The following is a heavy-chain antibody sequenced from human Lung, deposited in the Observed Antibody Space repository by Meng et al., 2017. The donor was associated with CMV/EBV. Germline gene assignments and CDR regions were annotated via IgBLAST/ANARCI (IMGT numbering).Heavy chain of an antibody. J-gene: IGHJ6*02. V-gene: IGHV4-30-4*01. CDR2: IYYSGST. Sequence: LXCTVTGCSISSDDNYWSWIRQTPGKGLEWIGYIYYSGSTYYIPSLKSRVIMSVDTSKNHFSLNLTSVTAADTAVYYCSRWSLVNYNMDVWGQGTAVTVSS. CDR3: SRWSLVNYNMDV. CDR1: GCSISSDDNY. D-gene: IGHD3-16*01.